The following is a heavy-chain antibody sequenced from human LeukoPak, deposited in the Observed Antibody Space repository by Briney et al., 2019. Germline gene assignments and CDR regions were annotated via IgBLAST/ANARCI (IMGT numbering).Heavy chain of an antibody. CDR1: GGSISGYH. V-gene: IGHV4-59*01. Sequence: SETLSLTCNVSGGSISGYHWSWIRQPPGKGLEWLGYIYYSGSSNYNPSLKSRVTMSADTSKNQFSLELSSVTAADTAVYYCARVPRSYYYYYMDVWGKGTTVTVSS. CDR3: ARVPRSYYYYYMDV. CDR2: IYYSGSS. J-gene: IGHJ6*03.